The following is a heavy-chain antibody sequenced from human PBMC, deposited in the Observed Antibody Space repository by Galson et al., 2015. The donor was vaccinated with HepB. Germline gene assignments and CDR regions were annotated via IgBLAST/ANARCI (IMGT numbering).Heavy chain of an antibody. D-gene: IGHD4/OR15-4a*01. CDR3: LKYYRPDSGWFDP. Sequence: SGAEVKKPGESLRLSCAASGFTFSSYAMSWVRQAPGRGLDWVSTVSRSGGSTYYADSVKGRFTISRDNSKNTLYLQMNSLRADDTAVYYCLKYYRPDSGWFDPWGQGALVTVSS. CDR2: VSRSGGST. V-gene: IGHV3-23*01. J-gene: IGHJ5*02. CDR1: GFTFSSYA.